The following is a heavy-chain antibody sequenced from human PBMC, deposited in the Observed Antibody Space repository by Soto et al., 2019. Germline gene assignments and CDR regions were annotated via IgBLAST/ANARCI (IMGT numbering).Heavy chain of an antibody. Sequence: QLQLQESGPGLVKPSETLSLTCTVSGGSISSSSYYWGWIRQPPGKGLEWIGSIYYSGSTYYNPSLKSRVTRSVATSKNQFSLKLSSVTAADTAVYYCARHVRVRGVIITFSPVEDAFDIWGQGTMVTVSS. D-gene: IGHD3-10*01. J-gene: IGHJ3*02. CDR2: IYYSGST. V-gene: IGHV4-39*01. CDR1: GGSISSSSYY. CDR3: ARHVRVRGVIITFSPVEDAFDI.